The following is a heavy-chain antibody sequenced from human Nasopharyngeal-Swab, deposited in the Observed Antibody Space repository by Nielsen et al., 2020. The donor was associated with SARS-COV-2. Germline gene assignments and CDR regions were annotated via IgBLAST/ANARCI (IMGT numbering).Heavy chain of an antibody. CDR2: TSSRSGDI. CDR3: AGDLEGIFDH. D-gene: IGHD6-13*01. Sequence: WIRQPPGKGLEWVSSTSSRSGDISYTDSVKGRFSISRDNAKNSLYLQMNSLRVEDTAVYYCAGDLEGIFDHWGQGALVTVSS. V-gene: IGHV3-21*01. J-gene: IGHJ4*02.